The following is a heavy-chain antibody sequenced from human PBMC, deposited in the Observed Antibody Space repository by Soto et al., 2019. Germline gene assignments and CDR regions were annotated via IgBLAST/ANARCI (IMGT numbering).Heavy chain of an antibody. J-gene: IGHJ4*02. CDR3: ATGVVGPFDY. V-gene: IGHV1-24*01. CDR1: GYTLTELS. CDR2: FDPEDGET. D-gene: IGHD2-15*01. Sequence: ASVNVSCKVSGYTLTELSMHWVRQAPGRGLEWMGGFDPEDGETIYAQKFQGRVTMTEDTSTDTAYMELSSPRSEDTAVYYCATGVVGPFDYWGQGTLVTVSS.